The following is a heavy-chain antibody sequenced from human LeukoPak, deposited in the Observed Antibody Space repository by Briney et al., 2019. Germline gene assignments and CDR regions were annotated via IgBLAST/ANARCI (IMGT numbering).Heavy chain of an antibody. CDR1: GGSISSYY. V-gene: IGHV4-59*08. CDR2: IYYSGST. CDR3: ARLSRGYCSGGSCYVDYYGMDV. J-gene: IGHJ6*02. Sequence: SETLSLTCTASGGSISSYYWSWIRQPPGKGLEWIGYIYYSGSTNYNPSLKSRVTISVDTSKNQFSLKLSSVTAADTAVYYCARLSRGYCSGGSCYVDYYGMDVWGQGTTVTVSS. D-gene: IGHD2-15*01.